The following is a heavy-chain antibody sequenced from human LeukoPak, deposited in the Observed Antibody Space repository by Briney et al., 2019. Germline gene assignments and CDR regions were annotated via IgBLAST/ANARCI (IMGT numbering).Heavy chain of an antibody. Sequence: GGSLRLSCAASGFTFSNAWMSWVRQAPRKGLEWVGRIKSKTDGGTTDYAAPVKGRFTISRDDSKNTLYLQMNSLKTEDTAVYYCTTDRRYYDSGDYWGQGTLVTVSS. V-gene: IGHV3-15*01. CDR3: TTDRRYYDSGDY. D-gene: IGHD3-22*01. J-gene: IGHJ4*02. CDR2: IKSKTDGGTT. CDR1: GFTFSNAW.